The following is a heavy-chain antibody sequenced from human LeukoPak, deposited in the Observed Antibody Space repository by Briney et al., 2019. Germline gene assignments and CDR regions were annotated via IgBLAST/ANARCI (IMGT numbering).Heavy chain of an antibody. V-gene: IGHV1-69*13. CDR1: GSAGYA. CDR2: IIPIYSTP. Sequence: APVKVSCKAPGSAGYAIAWVRQAPGQGLEWMGEIIPIYSTPNYAQKFQGRVTITADDSTSTAYMELSSLRSEDTAIYYCARANREWELSNEGGFEDWGQGTLVTVST. D-gene: IGHD1-26*01. J-gene: IGHJ4*02. CDR3: ARANREWELSNEGGFED.